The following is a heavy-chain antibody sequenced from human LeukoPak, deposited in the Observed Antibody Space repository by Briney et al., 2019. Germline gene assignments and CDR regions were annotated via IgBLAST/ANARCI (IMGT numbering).Heavy chain of an antibody. CDR2: IRSSTYT. Sequence: GGTLRLSCAASGFTFSDYSMSWIRQAPGKGLEWVSSIRSSTYTNYADSVKGRFTISRDNAKNSLYLQMDSLRAEDTAVYYCARGSLTGTNWLDPWGQGTLVTVSS. V-gene: IGHV3-11*05. D-gene: IGHD3-9*01. CDR1: GFTFSDYS. CDR3: ARGSLTGTNWLDP. J-gene: IGHJ5*02.